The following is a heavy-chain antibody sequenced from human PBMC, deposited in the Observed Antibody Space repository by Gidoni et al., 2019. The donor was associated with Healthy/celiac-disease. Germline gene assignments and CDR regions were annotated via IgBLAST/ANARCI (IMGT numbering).Heavy chain of an antibody. CDR3: AGRPGYDSSGYGLGYGMDV. D-gene: IGHD3-22*01. V-gene: IGHV1-8*01. CDR1: GYLFPSAD. J-gene: IGHJ6*02. Sequence: QVQLVQSGVEVKQPEASVKVSCKASGYLFPSADINWVRQATGQGLEWMGWMHPNSGNTGYAQKFHGRVTLTRVTSISTAYMELSSLRSEDTALYDWAGRPGYDSSGYGLGYGMDVWGQGTTVTVSS. CDR2: MHPNSGNT.